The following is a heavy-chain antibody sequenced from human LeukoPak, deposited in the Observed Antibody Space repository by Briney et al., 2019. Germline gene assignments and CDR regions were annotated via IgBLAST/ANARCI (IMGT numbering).Heavy chain of an antibody. J-gene: IGHJ4*02. D-gene: IGHD3-3*01. CDR2: IIPILGIA. CDR1: GYTFTSYG. V-gene: IGHV1-69*04. CDR3: ASPSPTTYDFWSGYYRSRFDY. Sequence: ASVKVSCKASGYTFTSYGISWVRQAPGQGLEWMGRIIPILGIANYAQKFQGRVTITADKSTSTAYMELSSLRSEDTAVHYCASPSPTTYDFWSGYYRSRFDYWGQGTLVTVSS.